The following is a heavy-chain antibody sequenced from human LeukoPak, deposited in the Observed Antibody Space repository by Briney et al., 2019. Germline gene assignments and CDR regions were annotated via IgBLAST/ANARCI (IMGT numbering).Heavy chain of an antibody. Sequence: GGSLRLSCAASGFTFSSYGMHWVRQAPGKGLEWVAVISYDGSNKYYADSVKGRFTISRDNSKNTLYLQMNSLRAEDTAVHYCAKDLGQDHYYYYGMDVWGQGTTVTVSS. J-gene: IGHJ6*02. CDR1: GFTFSSYG. V-gene: IGHV3-30*18. CDR2: ISYDGSNK. CDR3: AKDLGQDHYYYYGMDV. D-gene: IGHD2-15*01.